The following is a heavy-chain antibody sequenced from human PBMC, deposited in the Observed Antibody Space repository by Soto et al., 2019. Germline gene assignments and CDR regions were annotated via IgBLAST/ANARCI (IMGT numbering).Heavy chain of an antibody. J-gene: IGHJ4*02. D-gene: IGHD2-21*02. V-gene: IGHV1-3*01. CDR2: INAGNSNT. CDR3: ARSIVVVTALDY. Sequence: ASVKVSCKASGFTFNNQAIHWVRQAPGQRLEWMGWINAGNSNTYYSEKFKGRVTITRDTSASTAYMELSSLRSEVTAVYYCARSIVVVTALDYWGQGTLVTVSS. CDR1: GFTFNNQA.